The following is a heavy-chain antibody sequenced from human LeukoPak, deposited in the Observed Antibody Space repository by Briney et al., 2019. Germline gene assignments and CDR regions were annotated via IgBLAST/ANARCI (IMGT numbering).Heavy chain of an antibody. Sequence: SGPTLVNPTQTLTLTCTFSGFSLSTSGGGVGWIRQLPANALEWLALIYWDDGKRYSPSLKTRLTITKDSSNNQEVLTVSNFDPVDTATYYCVHRRTAMVTDYLDYWGQRTRVTVSS. CDR1: GFSLSTSGGG. CDR2: IYWDDGK. J-gene: IGHJ4*02. CDR3: VHRRTAMVTDYLDY. V-gene: IGHV2-5*02. D-gene: IGHD5-18*01.